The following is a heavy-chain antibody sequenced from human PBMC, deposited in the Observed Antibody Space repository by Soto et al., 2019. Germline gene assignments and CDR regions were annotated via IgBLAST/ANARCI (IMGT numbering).Heavy chain of an antibody. Sequence: LGGSLRLSCAASGFTFSSYGMHWVRQAPGKGLEWVAVIWYDGSNKYYADSVKGRFTISRDNSKNTLYLQMNSLRAEDTAAYYCARGDFFLQRGSYRSVDYWGQGTLVTVSS. CDR2: IWYDGSNK. D-gene: IGHD3-16*02. V-gene: IGHV3-33*01. CDR3: ARGDFFLQRGSYRSVDY. J-gene: IGHJ4*02. CDR1: GFTFSSYG.